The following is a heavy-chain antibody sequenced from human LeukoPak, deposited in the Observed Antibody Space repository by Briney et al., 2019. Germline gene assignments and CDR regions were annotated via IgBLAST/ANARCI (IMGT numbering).Heavy chain of an antibody. CDR3: ARGLMTTVTCFDY. D-gene: IGHD4-17*01. V-gene: IGHV3-11*01. CDR1: GFTFSDYY. Sequence: GGSLRLSCAASGFTFSDYYMSWIRQAPGKGLEWVSYISSSGSTIYYADSVKGRFTISRDNSKNTLYLQMNSLRAEDTAVYYCARGLMTTVTCFDYWGQGTLVTVSS. J-gene: IGHJ4*02. CDR2: ISSSGSTI.